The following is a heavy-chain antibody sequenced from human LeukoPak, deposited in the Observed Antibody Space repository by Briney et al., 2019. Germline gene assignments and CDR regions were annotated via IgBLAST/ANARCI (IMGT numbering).Heavy chain of an antibody. V-gene: IGHV3-33*01. D-gene: IGHD6-19*01. Sequence: PGGSLRLSCAASGFTFSNYYMHWIRQAPGKGLEWVSVIWCDGSNKYYADSVKGRFTISRDNSKNTLYLQMSSLRAEDTAVYYCAREREQWLSSYNWFDPWGQGTLVTVSS. J-gene: IGHJ5*02. CDR2: IWCDGSNK. CDR3: AREREQWLSSYNWFDP. CDR1: GFTFSNYY.